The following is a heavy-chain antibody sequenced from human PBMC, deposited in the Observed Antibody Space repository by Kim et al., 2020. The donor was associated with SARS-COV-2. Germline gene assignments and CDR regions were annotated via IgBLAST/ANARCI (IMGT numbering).Heavy chain of an antibody. CDR2: ISYDGSNK. D-gene: IGHD3-10*01. CDR1: GFTFSSYA. V-gene: IGHV3-30-3*01. CDR3: ARDEATYYYGTTD. J-gene: IGHJ3*01. Sequence: GGSLRLSCAASGFTFSSYAMHWVRQAPGKGLEWVAVISYDGSNKYYADSVKGRFTISRDNSKNTLYLQMNSLRAEDTAVYYCARDEATYYYGTTDWGQGTMVTVSS.